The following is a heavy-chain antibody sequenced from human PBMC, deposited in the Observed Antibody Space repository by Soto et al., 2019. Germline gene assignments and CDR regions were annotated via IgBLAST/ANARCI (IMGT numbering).Heavy chain of an antibody. CDR2: IYWDDDK. Sequence: QITLKESGPTLVKPTQTLTLTCTFSGFSLSTSGVGVGWIRQPPGKALEWLALIYWDDDKRYSPSLKSRLTITKDTSKNQVVLTMTNMDPVDTDTYYCAHSPSPMVYAGGYYFDYWGQGTLVTVSS. J-gene: IGHJ4*02. V-gene: IGHV2-5*02. D-gene: IGHD2-8*01. CDR1: GFSLSTSGVG. CDR3: AHSPSPMVYAGGYYFDY.